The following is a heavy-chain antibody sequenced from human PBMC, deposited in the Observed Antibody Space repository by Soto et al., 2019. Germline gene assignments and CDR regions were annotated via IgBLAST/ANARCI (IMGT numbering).Heavy chain of an antibody. Sequence: GGSLRLSCAASGFTFSSYSMNWVRQAPGKGLEWVSYISSSSSTIYYADSVKGRFTISRDNAKNSLYLQMNSLRAEDTAVYYCARGRHIVVVPAATTQGDYWGQGTLVTVSS. V-gene: IGHV3-48*01. CDR2: ISSSSSTI. D-gene: IGHD2-2*01. J-gene: IGHJ4*02. CDR1: GFTFSSYS. CDR3: ARGRHIVVVPAATTQGDY.